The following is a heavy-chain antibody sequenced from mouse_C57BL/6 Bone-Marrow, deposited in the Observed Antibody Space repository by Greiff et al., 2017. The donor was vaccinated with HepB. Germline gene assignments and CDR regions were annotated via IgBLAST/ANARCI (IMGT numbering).Heavy chain of an antibody. J-gene: IGHJ3*01. Sequence: EVQLQQSGAELVRPGASVKLSCTASGFNIKDDYMHWVKQRPEQGLEWIGWIDPENGDTEYASKFQGKATITADTSSNTAYLQLSSLTSEDTAVYYCTTWGRLRRGPAWFAYWGRGTLVTVSA. CDR1: GFNIKDDY. CDR3: TTWGRLRRGPAWFAY. V-gene: IGHV14-4*01. CDR2: IDPENGDT. D-gene: IGHD2-4*01.